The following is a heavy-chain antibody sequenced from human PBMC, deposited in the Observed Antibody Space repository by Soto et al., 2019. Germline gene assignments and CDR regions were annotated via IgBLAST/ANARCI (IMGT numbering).Heavy chain of an antibody. CDR3: ARGTGSGWHGQDVRGMDV. Sequence: EVHLVESGGGLVQPGGSLRLSCAASGYIFSDFWMAWVRQGPGKGLEWVANIKGDESERYYEDSVRGRFTISRDNAKKSLYLQMNSLGVEATAVYYCARGTGSGWHGQDVRGMDVWGQGTRVTVSS. J-gene: IGHJ6*02. CDR1: GYIFSDFW. D-gene: IGHD6-19*01. V-gene: IGHV3-7*04. CDR2: IKGDESER.